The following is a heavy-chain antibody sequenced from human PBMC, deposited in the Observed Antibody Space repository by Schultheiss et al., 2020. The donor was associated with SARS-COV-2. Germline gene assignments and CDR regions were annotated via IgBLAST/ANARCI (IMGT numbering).Heavy chain of an antibody. CDR3: ARGAGTGMVDY. Sequence: SETLSLTCTVSGGSVSSSSYSWGWIRQPPGKGLEWNGSIYYSGSNYYSPSLKSRVTISVDKSKNQFSLKLGSVTAADTAVFYCARGAGTGMVDYWGQGTLVTVSS. CDR2: IYYSGSN. CDR1: GGSVSSSSYS. V-gene: IGHV4-39*01. D-gene: IGHD5-18*01. J-gene: IGHJ4*02.